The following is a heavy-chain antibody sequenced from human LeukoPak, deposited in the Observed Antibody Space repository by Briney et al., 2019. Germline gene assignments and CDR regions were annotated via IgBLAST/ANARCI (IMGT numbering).Heavy chain of an antibody. V-gene: IGHV1-69*05. J-gene: IGHJ4*02. CDR1: GGTFSSYA. CDR2: IIPIFGTA. Sequence: GASVKVSCKASGGTFSSYAIRWVRQAPGQGLEWMGRIIPIFGTANYAQKFQGRVTITTDESTSTAYMELSSLRSEDTAVYYCAREDTAMVGSYWGQGTLVTVSS. D-gene: IGHD5-18*01. CDR3: AREDTAMVGSY.